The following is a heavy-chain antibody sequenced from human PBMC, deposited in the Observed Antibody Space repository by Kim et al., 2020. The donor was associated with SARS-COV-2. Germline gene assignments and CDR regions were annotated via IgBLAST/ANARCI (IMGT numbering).Heavy chain of an antibody. D-gene: IGHD2-15*01. J-gene: IGHJ6*02. CDR2: ISSSSSYI. CDR1: GFTFSSYS. V-gene: IGHV3-21*01. CDR3: ARDQADIVVVVAARQLGYGMDV. Sequence: GGSLRLSCAASGFTFSSYSMNWVRQAPGKGLEWVSSISSSSSYIYYADSVKGRFTISRDNAKNSLYLQMNSLRAEDTAVYYCARDQADIVVVVAARQLGYGMDVWGQGTTVTVSS.